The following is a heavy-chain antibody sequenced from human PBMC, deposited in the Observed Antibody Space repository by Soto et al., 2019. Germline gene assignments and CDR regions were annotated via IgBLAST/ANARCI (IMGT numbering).Heavy chain of an antibody. CDR2: IIPILDMA. CDR1: GGTFRTYS. J-gene: IGHJ5*02. D-gene: IGHD2-2*01. Sequence: QVQLVQSGAEVKKPGSSVKVSCKASGGTFRTYSITWVRQAPGHGLEWMGKIIPILDMANYAQKFQGRVTITADKSTSIAYMELNSLRSEDSAVYYCARGPVVVVPDDMFTRHNWFDPWGQGTRVTVSS. V-gene: IGHV1-69*02. CDR3: ARGPVVVVPDDMFTRHNWFDP.